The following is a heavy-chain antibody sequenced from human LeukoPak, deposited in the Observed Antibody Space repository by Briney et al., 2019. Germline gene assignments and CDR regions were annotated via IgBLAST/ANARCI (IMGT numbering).Heavy chain of an antibody. CDR2: ISGSGDNT. CDR1: GFTFSSHG. CDR3: AKDHYYDSSGYATYYYFPMDV. Sequence: GGSLRLSCAASGFTFSSHGMSWVRQAPGKGLEWVSTISGSGDNTYYADSVKGRFTISRDNSKNTLYLQMNSLRAEDTAVYYCAKDHYYDSSGYATYYYFPMDVWGKGTKVTVSS. V-gene: IGHV3-23*01. J-gene: IGHJ6*04. D-gene: IGHD3-22*01.